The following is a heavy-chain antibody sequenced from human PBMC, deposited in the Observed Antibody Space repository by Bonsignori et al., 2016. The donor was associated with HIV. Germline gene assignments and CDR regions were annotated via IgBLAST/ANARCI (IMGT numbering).Heavy chain of an antibody. D-gene: IGHD3-10*01. Sequence: WIRQPPGKGLEWIGTIYYSGSTYYNPSLRSRVTISLDTSKNQISLRLNSLTAADTAVYSCAKPSGSAPDYFFDYWGQGALVTVSS. CDR3: AKPSGSAPDYFFDY. J-gene: IGHJ4*02. V-gene: IGHV4-39*07. CDR2: IYYSGST.